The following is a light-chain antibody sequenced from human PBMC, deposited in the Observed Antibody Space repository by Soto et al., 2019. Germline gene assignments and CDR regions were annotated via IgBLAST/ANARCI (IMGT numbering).Light chain of an antibody. J-gene: IGKJ1*01. V-gene: IGKV1-5*03. CDR2: KAS. CDR1: QTISSW. CDR3: QQYNSYSWT. Sequence: DVQMTQSLSTVSGTIGDRVTITCRASQTISSWLAWYQQKPGKAPKLLIYKASTLKSGVPSRFSGSGSGTEFTLTISSLQPDDFATYYCQQYNSYSWTSGQGTKV.